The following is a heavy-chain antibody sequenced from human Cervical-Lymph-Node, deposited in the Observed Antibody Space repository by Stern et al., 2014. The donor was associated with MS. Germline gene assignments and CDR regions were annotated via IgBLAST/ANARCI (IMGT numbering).Heavy chain of an antibody. D-gene: IGHD6-13*01. V-gene: IGHV5-51*01. J-gene: IGHJ4*02. CDR1: GYNFTSYW. Sequence: VQLVESGAEVKKPGESLKISCKGSGYNFTSYWIGWVRQMPGKGLEWMGIIYPHDSDTRYRPSFEDHVTISADKSINTAYLQWTSLKASDSAMYYCARRSLSSSGLDYWGQGTLVTVSS. CDR2: IYPHDSDT. CDR3: ARRSLSSSGLDY.